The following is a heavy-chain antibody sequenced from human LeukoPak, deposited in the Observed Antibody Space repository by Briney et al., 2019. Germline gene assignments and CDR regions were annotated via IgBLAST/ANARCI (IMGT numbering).Heavy chain of an antibody. Sequence: GGSLRLSCAASGCTFSRHGMHWVRQAPGKGLEWVAVISYDGGDKYYVDSVKGRFTISRDNSWNTLYLQMNSLRAEDTAVYYCGKDGDIAAAGYYFDYWGQGTLVTVSS. D-gene: IGHD6-13*01. J-gene: IGHJ4*02. CDR1: GCTFSRHG. CDR3: GKDGDIAAAGYYFDY. V-gene: IGHV3-30*18. CDR2: ISYDGGDK.